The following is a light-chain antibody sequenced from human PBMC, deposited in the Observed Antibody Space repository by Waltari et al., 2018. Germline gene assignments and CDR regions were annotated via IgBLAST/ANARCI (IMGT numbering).Light chain of an antibody. Sequence: QSALTQPASVSGSPGQSLTISCTATISACGSYNLVSLYQQHPGKAPKLMIYEGSKRPSGVSNRFSGSKSGNTASLTISGLQAEDEADYYCCSYAGSNTHVVFGGGTKLTVL. V-gene: IGLV2-23*01. CDR3: CSYAGSNTHVV. CDR2: EGS. CDR1: ISACGSYNL. J-gene: IGLJ2*01.